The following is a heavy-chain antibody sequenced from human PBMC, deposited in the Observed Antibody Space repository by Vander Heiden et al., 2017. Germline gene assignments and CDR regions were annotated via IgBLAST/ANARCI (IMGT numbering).Heavy chain of an antibody. CDR3: AKVSYYGMDV. Sequence: EVQLLESGGGLVQPGGSLRLSCAASGFPFSSYAMRWVRQAPGKGLEWVSAIRGSGGSTYYADSVKGRFTISRDNSKNTLYLQMNSLRAEDTAVYYCAKVSYYGMDVWGQGTTVTVSS. CDR2: IRGSGGST. J-gene: IGHJ6*02. V-gene: IGHV3-23*01. CDR1: GFPFSSYA.